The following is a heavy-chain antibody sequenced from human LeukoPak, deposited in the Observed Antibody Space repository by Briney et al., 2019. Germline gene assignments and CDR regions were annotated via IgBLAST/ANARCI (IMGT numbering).Heavy chain of an antibody. Sequence: GGSLRLSCAASGFTFSSYAMSWVRQAPGKGLEWVSAISGDGGSTNYADSVKGRFTISRDNSKNTLYLQMNSLRAEDTAVYYCAKPRTTVTTSNWFDPWGQGTLVTVSS. CDR3: AKPRTTVTTSNWFDP. CDR1: GFTFSSYA. D-gene: IGHD4-17*01. CDR2: ISGDGGST. V-gene: IGHV3-23*01. J-gene: IGHJ5*02.